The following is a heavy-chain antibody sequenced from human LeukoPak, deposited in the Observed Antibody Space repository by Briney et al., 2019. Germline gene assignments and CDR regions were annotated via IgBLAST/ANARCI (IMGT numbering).Heavy chain of an antibody. CDR2: INPDSGGT. CDR3: ARVSIVVVPAAYDYYYMDV. D-gene: IGHD2-2*01. J-gene: IGHJ6*03. Sequence: ASVKVSCKASGYTFTGYYMHWVRQPPGQGLEWMGWINPDSGGTNYAQKFQGRVTMHRDTSISTAYMELSSLRSEDTAVYYCARVSIVVVPAAYDYYYMDVWGKGTTVTVSS. CDR1: GYTFTGYY. V-gene: IGHV1-2*02.